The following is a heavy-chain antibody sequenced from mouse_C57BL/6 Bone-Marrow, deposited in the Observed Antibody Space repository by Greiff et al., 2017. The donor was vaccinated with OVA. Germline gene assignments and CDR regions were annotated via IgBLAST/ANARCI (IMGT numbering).Heavy chain of an antibody. CDR2: ISSGGDYI. J-gene: IGHJ4*01. Sequence: EVQGVESGEGLVKPGGSLKLSCAASGFTFSSYAMSWVRQTPEKRLEWVAYISSGGDYIYYADTVKGRFTISRDNARNTLYLQMSSLKSEDTAMYYCTSFDGYYPYYYAMDYWGQGTSVTVSS. D-gene: IGHD2-3*01. CDR3: TSFDGYYPYYYAMDY. CDR1: GFTFSSYA. V-gene: IGHV5-9-1*02.